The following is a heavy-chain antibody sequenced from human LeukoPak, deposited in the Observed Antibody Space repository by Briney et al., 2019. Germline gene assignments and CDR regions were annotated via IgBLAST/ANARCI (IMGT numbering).Heavy chain of an antibody. V-gene: IGHV3-74*01. CDR3: ATVFDF. CDR2: IDDVGSGT. D-gene: IGHD2-21*02. Sequence: GGSLRLSCAVSGFTLSSNWMHWVRQVPGKGLEWVSRIDDVGSGTSYADSVKGRFTISRDDAKNTVYLQMNSLRAEGTAVYYCATVFDFWGQGTLVTVSS. CDR1: GFTLSSNW. J-gene: IGHJ5*01.